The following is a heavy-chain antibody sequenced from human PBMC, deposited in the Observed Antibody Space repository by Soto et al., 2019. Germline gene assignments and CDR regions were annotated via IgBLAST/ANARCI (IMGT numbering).Heavy chain of an antibody. D-gene: IGHD2-2*01. V-gene: IGHV2-5*02. J-gene: IGHJ4*02. Sequence: KESGPTLVKPTQTLTLTCTFSGFSLSTTAEGVGWIRQPPGKALEWLALLYWDDDERYSPSLKSRLTITKDTSKNQVVLTMTNVDPVDTATYYCAHGSCSSADCYPNPYLDYWGQGILVTVSS. CDR2: LYWDDDE. CDR1: GFSLSTTAEG. CDR3: AHGSCSSADCYPNPYLDY.